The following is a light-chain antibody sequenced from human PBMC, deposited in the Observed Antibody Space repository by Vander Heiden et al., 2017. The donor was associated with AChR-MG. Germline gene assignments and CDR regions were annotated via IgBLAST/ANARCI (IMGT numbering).Light chain of an antibody. Sequence: SYELTQPPSMSVSPGQPVSITCSGDKLGDKHACWYQQRPGQSPVLVIYRDNKRPSGIPERFSGSTSGNTATLTISGTQAMDEADYYCQTWDSGTVLFGGGTKVTVL. CDR2: RDN. J-gene: IGLJ2*01. CDR3: QTWDSGTVL. V-gene: IGLV3-1*01. CDR1: KLGDKH.